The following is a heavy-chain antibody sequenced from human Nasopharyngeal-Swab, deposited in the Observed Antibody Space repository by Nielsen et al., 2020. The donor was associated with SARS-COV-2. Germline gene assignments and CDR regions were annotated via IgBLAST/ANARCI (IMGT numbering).Heavy chain of an antibody. J-gene: IGHJ3*02. V-gene: IGHV4-31*03. Sequence: LRLSCTVSGGSISSGGYYWSWIRQHPGQGLEWIGNIYYSGSTYYNPSLKSRVTISVDTSKNQFSLKLSSVTAADTAVYYCARDLYGSGSYNFGAFDIWGQGTMVTVSS. CDR2: IYYSGST. CDR1: GGSISSGGYY. D-gene: IGHD3-10*01. CDR3: ARDLYGSGSYNFGAFDI.